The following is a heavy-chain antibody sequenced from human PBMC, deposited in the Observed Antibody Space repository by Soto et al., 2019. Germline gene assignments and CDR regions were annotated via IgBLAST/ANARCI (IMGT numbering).Heavy chain of an antibody. Sequence: ASVKVSCKASGYTFTSYYMHWVRQAPGQGLEWMGIINPSGGSTSYAQKFQGRVNMTRDTSASTAYMELSSLRSEDTAVYYCARIRYFALDVWGQGTTVTVSS. D-gene: IGHD3-9*01. CDR3: ARIRYFALDV. J-gene: IGHJ6*02. V-gene: IGHV1-46*01. CDR1: GYTFTSYY. CDR2: INPSGGST.